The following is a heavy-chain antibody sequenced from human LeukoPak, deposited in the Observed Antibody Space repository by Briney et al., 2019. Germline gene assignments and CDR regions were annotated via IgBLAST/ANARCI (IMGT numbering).Heavy chain of an antibody. CDR1: GFTFSSYA. Sequence: GGSLRLSCAASGFTFSSYAMSWVRQAPGKGLEWVSAISGSGGSTYYADSVKGRFTISRDNAENSLYLQMNSLRAEDTAVYYCARDHGDYGPGNFDYWGQGTLVTVSS. CDR2: ISGSGGST. D-gene: IGHD4-17*01. V-gene: IGHV3-23*01. J-gene: IGHJ4*02. CDR3: ARDHGDYGPGNFDY.